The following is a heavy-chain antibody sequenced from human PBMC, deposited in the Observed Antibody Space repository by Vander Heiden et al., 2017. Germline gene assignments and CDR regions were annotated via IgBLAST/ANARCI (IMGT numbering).Heavy chain of an antibody. J-gene: IGHJ5*02. CDR3: ARDQTHGSGVKDNWFDP. CDR1: GFTFRSYG. V-gene: IGHV3-33*01. CDR2: IWYDGSNK. D-gene: IGHD3-10*01. Sequence: QVQLVESGGGVVQPGRSLRLSCAASGFTFRSYGMHWVRQAPGKGLEWVAVIWYDGSNKYYADSVKGRFTISRDNSKNTLYLQMNSLRAEDTAVYYCARDQTHGSGVKDNWFDPWGQGTLVTVSS.